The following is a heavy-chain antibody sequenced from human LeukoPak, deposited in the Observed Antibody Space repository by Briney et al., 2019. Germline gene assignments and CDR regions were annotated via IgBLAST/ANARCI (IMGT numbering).Heavy chain of an antibody. CDR1: GWSFNDYY. V-gene: IGHV4-34*01. J-gene: IGHJ5*02. D-gene: IGHD2-2*01. Sequence: SETLSLTCAVYGWSFNDYYWNWIRQPPGKGVEWIWEINARGDTSYNPSLKSRVTISVDTSKKQFSLRLTSMIAADTALYYCARGQVPAARGYNWFDPWGQGTLVTVSS. CDR2: INARGDT. CDR3: ARGQVPAARGYNWFDP.